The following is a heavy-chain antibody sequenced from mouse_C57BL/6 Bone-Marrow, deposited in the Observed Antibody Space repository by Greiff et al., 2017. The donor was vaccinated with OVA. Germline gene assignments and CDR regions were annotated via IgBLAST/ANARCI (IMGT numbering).Heavy chain of an antibody. V-gene: IGHV1-76*01. D-gene: IGHD1-3*01. J-gene: IGHJ4*01. Sequence: QVQLQQSGAELVRPGASVKLSCKASGYTFTDYYINWVKQRPGQGLEWIARIYPGSGNTYYNEKFKGKATLTAEKSSSTAYMQLSSLTSEDSAVYFCAREKVSYYYAMDYWGQGTSVTVSS. CDR1: GYTFTDYY. CDR3: AREKVSYYYAMDY. CDR2: IYPGSGNT.